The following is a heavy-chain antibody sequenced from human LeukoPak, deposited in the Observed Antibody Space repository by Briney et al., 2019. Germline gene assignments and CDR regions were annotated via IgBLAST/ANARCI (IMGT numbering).Heavy chain of an antibody. D-gene: IGHD5-18*01. J-gene: IGHJ4*02. V-gene: IGHV5-51*03. CDR1: GYSFTSYW. CDR2: IYPGDSDT. CDR3: ARLDTAMVFYFDY. Sequence: GESLKISCKGSGYSFTSYWIGWVRQMPGKGLEWMGIIYPGDSDTRYSPSFQGQVTISADKSISTAYLQRSSLKASDTAMYYCARLDTAMVFYFDYWGQGTLVTVSS.